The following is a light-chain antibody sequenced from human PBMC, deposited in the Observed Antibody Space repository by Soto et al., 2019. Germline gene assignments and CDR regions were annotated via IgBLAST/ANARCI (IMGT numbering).Light chain of an antibody. Sequence: EMVLTQSPGTLSLSPGERATLSCRASQSVSSSYLAWYQQKPGQAPRLLIYGASSRATGIPDRFSGSGSGTDFTLIINRLEPEDSAVYCCQLYGSSTPTFGQGTKVDIK. J-gene: IGKJ1*01. CDR1: QSVSSSY. CDR2: GAS. CDR3: QLYGSSTPT. V-gene: IGKV3-20*01.